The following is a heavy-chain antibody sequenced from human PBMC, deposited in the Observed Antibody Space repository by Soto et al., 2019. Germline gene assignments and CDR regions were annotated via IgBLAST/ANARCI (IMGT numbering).Heavy chain of an antibody. CDR2: ISGSGGST. Sequence: GGSLRLSFAASGFTFSSYAMSWVRQAPGKGLEWVSAISGSGGSTYYADSVKGRFTISRDNSKNTLYLQMNSLRAEDTAVYYSANFIAAAGDYYYYGMDVWGQGTTVTVSS. CDR1: GFTFSSYA. D-gene: IGHD6-13*01. V-gene: IGHV3-23*01. CDR3: ANFIAAAGDYYYYGMDV. J-gene: IGHJ6*02.